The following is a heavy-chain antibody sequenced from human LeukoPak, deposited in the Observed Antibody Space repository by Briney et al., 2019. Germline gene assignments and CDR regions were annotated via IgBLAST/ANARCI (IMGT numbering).Heavy chain of an antibody. Sequence: PSETLSLTCTVSGGSISSSSYYWGWIRQPPGKGLEWIRSIYYSGSTYYNPSLKSRVTISVDTSKNQFSLKLSSVTAADTAVYYCARGRSYGDYVIDYWGQGTLVTVSS. CDR2: IYYSGST. J-gene: IGHJ4*02. V-gene: IGHV4-39*07. CDR1: GGSISSSSYY. D-gene: IGHD4-17*01. CDR3: ARGRSYGDYVIDY.